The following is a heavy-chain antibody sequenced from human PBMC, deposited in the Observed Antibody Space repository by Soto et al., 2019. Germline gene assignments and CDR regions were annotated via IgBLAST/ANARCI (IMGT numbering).Heavy chain of an antibody. D-gene: IGHD3-10*01. CDR1: GFTFSSYS. CDR2: ISSSSSTI. J-gene: IGHJ4*02. Sequence: GGSLRLSCAASGFTFSSYSMNWIRQAPGKGLEWVSYISSSSSTIYYADSVKGRFTISRDNAKNSLYLQMNSLRAEDTAVYYCARGPRVLLWFGELLKDYWGQGTLVTVSS. CDR3: ARGPRVLLWFGELLKDY. V-gene: IGHV3-48*01.